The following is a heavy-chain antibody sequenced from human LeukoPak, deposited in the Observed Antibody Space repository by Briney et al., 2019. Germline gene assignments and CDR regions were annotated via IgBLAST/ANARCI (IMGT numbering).Heavy chain of an antibody. J-gene: IGHJ6*02. CDR1: GYTFTSYG. V-gene: IGHV1-18*01. CDR3: AAGLFYDFWSGYLPPHSYYGMDV. CDR2: ISAYNGNT. D-gene: IGHD3-3*01. Sequence: ASVKVSCKASGYTFTSYGISWVRQAPGQGLEWMGWISAYNGNTNYAQKFQERVTITRDMSTSTAYMELSSLRSEDTAVYYCAAGLFYDFWSGYLPPHSYYGMDVWGQGTTVTVSS.